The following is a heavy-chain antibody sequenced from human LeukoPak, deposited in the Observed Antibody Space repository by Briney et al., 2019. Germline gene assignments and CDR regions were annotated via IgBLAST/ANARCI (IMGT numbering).Heavy chain of an antibody. Sequence: ASVKVSCKVSGYTFTSYGISWVRQAPGQGLEWMGWISAYNGNTNYARKLQGRVTMTTDTSTSTAYMELRSLRSDDTAVYYCARAYDILTGTRHGMDVWGQGTTVTVSS. J-gene: IGHJ6*02. CDR1: GYTFTSYG. D-gene: IGHD3-9*01. CDR3: ARAYDILTGTRHGMDV. V-gene: IGHV1-18*01. CDR2: ISAYNGNT.